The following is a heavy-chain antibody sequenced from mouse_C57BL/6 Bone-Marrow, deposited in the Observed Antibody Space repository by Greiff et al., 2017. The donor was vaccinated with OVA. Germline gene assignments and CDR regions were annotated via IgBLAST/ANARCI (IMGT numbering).Heavy chain of an antibody. CDR3: AFYYYGSLWYFDV. Sequence: VKLMESDAELVKPGASVKISCKVSGYTFTDHTIHWMKQRPEQGLEWIGYIYPRDGSTKYNEKFKGKATLTADKSSSTAYMQLNSLTSEDSAVYFCAFYYYGSLWYFDVWGTGTTVTVSS. D-gene: IGHD1-1*01. J-gene: IGHJ1*03. CDR1: GYTFTDHT. CDR2: IYPRDGST. V-gene: IGHV1-78*01.